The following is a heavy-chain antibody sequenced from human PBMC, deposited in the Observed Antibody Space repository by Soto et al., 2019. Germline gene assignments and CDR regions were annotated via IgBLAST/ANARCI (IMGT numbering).Heavy chain of an antibody. Sequence: SGTLYLNSRDSRCPISDEYWGWIRQPPGKGLEWIAFIHYSGSSNYNPSLRSRATISVDMSKNQFSLKLNSVTAADTAIYYCARGGASNKWFDTWGQGTLVT. V-gene: IGHV4-59*13. CDR1: RCPISDEY. CDR2: IHYSGSS. CDR3: ARGGASNKWFDT. J-gene: IGHJ5*02.